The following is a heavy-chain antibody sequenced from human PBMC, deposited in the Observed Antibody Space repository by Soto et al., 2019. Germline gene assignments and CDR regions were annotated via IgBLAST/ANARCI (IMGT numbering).Heavy chain of an antibody. CDR1: GGSISDYQ. Sequence: QVQLQESGPGLVKPSETLSLTCSISGGSISDYQWNWIRQPPGKGLERIGYIYNSGRSNSNPALKSRLTISLDTSTRQFYLRLRSVPAADTAVYYCARMRGLGAISPYLAYWGQGALVTVSS. V-gene: IGHV4-59*01. J-gene: IGHJ4*02. D-gene: IGHD3-16*01. CDR2: IYNSGRS. CDR3: ARMRGLGAISPYLAY.